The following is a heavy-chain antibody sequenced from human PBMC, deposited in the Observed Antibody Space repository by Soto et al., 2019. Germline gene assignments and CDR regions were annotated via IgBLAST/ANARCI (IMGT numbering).Heavy chain of an antibody. V-gene: IGHV3-64*01. Sequence: GGSLRLSFVASGFTFSSYDMHWVRQAPGKGLEYVSSISSNGGTTYYGNSVKGRFTISRDNSKNTLYLQMGSLRAEDMAVYYCVRRVSGNYDYWGQGT. CDR3: VRRVSGNYDY. J-gene: IGHJ4*02. CDR2: ISSNGGTT. CDR1: GFTFSSYD. D-gene: IGHD1-7*01.